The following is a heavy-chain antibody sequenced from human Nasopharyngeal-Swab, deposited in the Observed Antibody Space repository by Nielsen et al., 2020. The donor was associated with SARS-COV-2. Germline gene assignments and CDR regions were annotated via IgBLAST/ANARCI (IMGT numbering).Heavy chain of an antibody. V-gene: IGHV3-35*01. J-gene: IGHJ6*02. Sequence: GGSLRLSCAASGFTFSNSDMNWVHQAPGKGLEWVSGVSWNGSRTHYADSVKGRFIISRDNAKNSLSLQMNSLRAEDTAVYFCARDDRDVDTAMVVYFYGMDVWGQGTTVTVSS. CDR3: ARDDRDVDTAMVVYFYGMDV. CDR1: GFTFSNSD. D-gene: IGHD5-18*01. CDR2: VSWNGSRT.